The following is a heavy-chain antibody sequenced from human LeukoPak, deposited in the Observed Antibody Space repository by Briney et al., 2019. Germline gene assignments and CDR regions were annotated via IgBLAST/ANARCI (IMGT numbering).Heavy chain of an antibody. CDR2: IYSGGST. D-gene: IGHD3-22*01. CDR3: ARGPTMTLDAFDI. J-gene: IGHJ3*02. CDR1: GFTVSSNY. Sequence: GGSLRLSCAASGFTVSSNYMSWVRQAPGKGLEWVSVIYSGGSTYYADSVKGRFTISRDNSKNTLYLQMNGLRAEDTAVYYCARGPTMTLDAFDIWGQGTMVTVSS. V-gene: IGHV3-66*01.